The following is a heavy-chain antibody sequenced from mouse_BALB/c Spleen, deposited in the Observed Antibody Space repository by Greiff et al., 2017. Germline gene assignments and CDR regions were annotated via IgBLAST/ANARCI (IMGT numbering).Heavy chain of an antibody. D-gene: IGHD2-4*01. CDR2: IYPYNGGT. J-gene: IGHJ4*01. V-gene: IGHV1S29*02. CDR1: GYTFTDYN. CDR3: ARSRDYGFYAMDY. Sequence: EVQLQQSGPELVKPGASVKISCKASGYTFTDYNMHWVKQSHGKSLEWIGYIYPYNGGTGYNQKFKSKATLTVDNSSSTAYMELRSLTSEDSAVYYCARSRDYGFYAMDYWGQGTSVTVSS.